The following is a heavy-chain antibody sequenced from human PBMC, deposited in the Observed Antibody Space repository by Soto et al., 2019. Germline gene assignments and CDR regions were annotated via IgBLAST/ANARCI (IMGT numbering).Heavy chain of an antibody. D-gene: IGHD6-6*01. Sequence: PGGSLRLSCAASGFTVSSNYMSWVRQAPGKGLEWVSVIYSGGSTYYADSVKGRFTISRHNSKNTLYLQMNSLRAEDTAVYYCARADSSGYSSSSYYYYYYYMDVWGKGTTVTVSS. CDR2: IYSGGST. CDR3: ARADSSGYSSSSYYYYYYYMDV. V-gene: IGHV3-53*04. J-gene: IGHJ6*03. CDR1: GFTVSSNY.